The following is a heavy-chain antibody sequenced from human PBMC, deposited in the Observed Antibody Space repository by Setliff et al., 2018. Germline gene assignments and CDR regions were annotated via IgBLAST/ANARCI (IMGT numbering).Heavy chain of an antibody. Sequence: ASVKVSCKASGYTFTSYGFSWVRQAPGQGLEWMGWISIDDDKTKYAQKFQGRVTMTADTSTSTAYMELSSLRSEDTAVYYCARGLGGAWVWFDPWGQGTRVTVS. J-gene: IGHJ5*02. V-gene: IGHV1-18*01. CDR3: ARGLGGAWVWFDP. CDR1: GYTFTSYG. D-gene: IGHD2-15*01. CDR2: ISIDDDKT.